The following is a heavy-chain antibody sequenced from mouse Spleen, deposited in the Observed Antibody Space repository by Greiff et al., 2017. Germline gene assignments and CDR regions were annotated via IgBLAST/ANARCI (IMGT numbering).Heavy chain of an antibody. CDR1: GYTFTDYE. CDR3: TREAANWAWFAY. J-gene: IGHJ3*01. D-gene: IGHD4-1*01. Sequence: VQLQQSGAELVRPGASVTLSCKASGYTFTDYEMHWVKQTPVHGLEWIGAIDPETGGTAYNQKFKGKAILTADKSSSTAYMELRSLTSEDSAVYYCTREAANWAWFAYWGQGTLVTVSA. V-gene: IGHV1-15*01. CDR2: IDPETGGT.